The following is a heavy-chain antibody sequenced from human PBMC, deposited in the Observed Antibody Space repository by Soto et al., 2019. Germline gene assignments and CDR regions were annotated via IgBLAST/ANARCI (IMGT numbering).Heavy chain of an antibody. J-gene: IGHJ4*02. Sequence: SETLSLTCTVSGGSISSGDYYWSWIRQPPGKGLEWIGYIYYSGSTYYNPSLKSRVTISVDTSKNQFSLKLSSVTAADTAVYYCARDRPYDSSGYGFDYSGQGTLVTVSS. V-gene: IGHV4-30-4*01. CDR3: ARDRPYDSSGYGFDY. CDR1: GGSISSGDYY. CDR2: IYYSGST. D-gene: IGHD3-22*01.